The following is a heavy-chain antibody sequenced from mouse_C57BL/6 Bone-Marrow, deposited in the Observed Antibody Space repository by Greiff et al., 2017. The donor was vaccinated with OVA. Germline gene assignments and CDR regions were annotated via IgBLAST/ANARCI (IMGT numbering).Heavy chain of an antibody. Sequence: EVKLVESGGGLVKPGGSLKLSCAASGFTFSSYTMSWVRQTPEKRLEWVATISGGGGNTYYPDSVKGRFTISRDNAKNTLYLQMSSLRSEDTALYYCARPFLLDYAMDYWGQGTSVTVSS. J-gene: IGHJ4*01. CDR3: ARPFLLDYAMDY. CDR2: ISGGGGNT. CDR1: GFTFSSYT. V-gene: IGHV5-9*01. D-gene: IGHD1-1*01.